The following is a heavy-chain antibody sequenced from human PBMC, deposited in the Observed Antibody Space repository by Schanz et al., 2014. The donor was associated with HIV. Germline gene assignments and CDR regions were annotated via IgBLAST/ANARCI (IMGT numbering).Heavy chain of an antibody. V-gene: IGHV3-30*09. CDR2: MSHDGFSK. J-gene: IGHJ3*01. Sequence: QVQLVESGGGVVQPGRSLRLSCTASGLTFSSSIMHWVHQAPGKGPEWVAGMSHDGFSKYFADSVKGRFAISREDSKNTVHLQMDSLRPEDTAVYYCAREGESSGRAGRFDLWGQGAMVTVTS. CDR1: GLTFSSSI. D-gene: IGHD6-19*01. CDR3: AREGESSGRAGRFDL.